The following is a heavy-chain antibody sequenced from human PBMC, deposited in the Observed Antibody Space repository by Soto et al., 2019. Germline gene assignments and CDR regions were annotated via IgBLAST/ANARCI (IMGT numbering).Heavy chain of an antibody. D-gene: IGHD1-1*01. CDR3: ARSRYNGNYSGSFLDY. J-gene: IGHJ4*02. CDR2: LYTGTDT. V-gene: IGHV3-53*01. CDR1: GFTVSSSY. Sequence: TGGSLRLSCAASGFTVSSSYLTWVRQAPGKGLEWVAILYTGTDTVYADSVKGRFTISRDSSKNTLYLQMHSLRAEDTAMYFCARSRYNGNYSGSFLDYWGQGSLVTVSS.